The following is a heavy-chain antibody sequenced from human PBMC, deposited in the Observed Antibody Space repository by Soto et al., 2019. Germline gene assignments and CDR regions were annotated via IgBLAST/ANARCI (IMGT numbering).Heavy chain of an antibody. Sequence: PSETLSLTGTVSGASISGYDWSWIRKSAGKGLEWIGRIYATGTTDYNPSLKSRVMMSVDTSKKQFSLKLRSVTAADTAVYYCVRDGTNTLPDWFDPWGQGTSVAVSS. V-gene: IGHV4-4*07. J-gene: IGHJ5*02. CDR2: IYATGTT. CDR3: VRDGTNTLPDWFDP. D-gene: IGHD1-1*01. CDR1: GASISGYD.